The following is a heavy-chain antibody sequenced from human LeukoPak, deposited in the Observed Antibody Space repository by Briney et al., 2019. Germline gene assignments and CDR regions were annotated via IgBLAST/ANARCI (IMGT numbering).Heavy chain of an antibody. V-gene: IGHV3-7*01. CDR2: MKYDGSEK. J-gene: IGHJ4*01. CDR1: ELTFSSYA. Sequence: GGSLRLSCAASELTFSSYAMSWVRQAPGKGLEWVANMKYDGSEKYYVDSVKGRFTISRDNAKNSLHLQMNSLRAEDTAAYYCARDIEAAGLFLDYWGQGTLVTVSS. D-gene: IGHD6-13*01. CDR3: ARDIEAAGLFLDY.